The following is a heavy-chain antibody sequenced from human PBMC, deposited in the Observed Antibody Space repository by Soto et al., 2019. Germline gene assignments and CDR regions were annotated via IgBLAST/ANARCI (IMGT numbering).Heavy chain of an antibody. D-gene: IGHD3-3*01. J-gene: IGHJ6*02. CDR2: IRSKPNNFAT. CDR3: DRNFYWSYGMDA. Sequence: GGSLRLSCSASGFTFSGSDIHWVRQASGRGLEWLGRIRSKPNNFATVYGESVRDRVTFSRDDSQNTAYLQLNSLKSDETAVYHCDRNFYWSYGMDAWGLGTTVTVSS. V-gene: IGHV3-73*01. CDR1: GFTFSGSD.